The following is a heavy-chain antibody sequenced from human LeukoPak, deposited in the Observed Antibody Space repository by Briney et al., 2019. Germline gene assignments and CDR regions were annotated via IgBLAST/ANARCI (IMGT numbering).Heavy chain of an antibody. Sequence: GGSLRLSCAAYGFNFKDYNMSWIRQAPGKGLEWVAYIGVSVTTKYYADSVQGRFTISRDNAKNSLFLQMNSLRADDTAVYYCGRSYYDSSGYGRVVDWGQGTLVTVSS. CDR2: IGVSVTTK. J-gene: IGHJ4*02. CDR3: GRSYYDSSGYGRVVD. V-gene: IGHV3-11*01. D-gene: IGHD3-22*01. CDR1: GFNFKDYN.